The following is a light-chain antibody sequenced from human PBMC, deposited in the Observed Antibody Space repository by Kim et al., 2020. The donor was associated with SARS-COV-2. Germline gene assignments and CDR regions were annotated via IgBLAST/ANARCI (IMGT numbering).Light chain of an antibody. Sequence: SVGDRVTITCQASQDISNYLNWYQQKPGKAPKLLIYDASNLETGVPSRFSGSGSGTDFTFTISSLQPEDIATYYCQQYDNLPPMYTFDQGTKLEI. CDR1: QDISNY. J-gene: IGKJ2*01. CDR2: DAS. V-gene: IGKV1-33*01. CDR3: QQYDNLPPMYT.